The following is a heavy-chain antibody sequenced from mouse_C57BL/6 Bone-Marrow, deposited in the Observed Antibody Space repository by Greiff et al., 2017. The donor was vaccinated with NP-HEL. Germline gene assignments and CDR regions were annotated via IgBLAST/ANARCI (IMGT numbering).Heavy chain of an antibody. CDR1: GFTFSSYG. V-gene: IGHV5-6*02. CDR2: ISSGGSYT. J-gene: IGHJ4*01. Sequence: DVMLVESGGDLVKPGGSLKLSCAASGFTFSSYGMSWVRQTPDKRLEWVATISSGGSYTYYPDSVKGRFTISRDNAKNTLYLQMSSLKSEDTAMYYCARPYAMDYWGQGTSVTVSS. CDR3: ARPYAMDY.